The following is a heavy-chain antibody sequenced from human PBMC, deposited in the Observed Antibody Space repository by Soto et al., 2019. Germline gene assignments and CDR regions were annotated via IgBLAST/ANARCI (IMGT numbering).Heavy chain of an antibody. J-gene: IGHJ4*01. V-gene: IGHV3-23*01. CDR1: GFTFSNYA. D-gene: IGHD3-3*01. Sequence: GGSLRLSCVVSGFTFSNYAMNWVRQAPGKGLEWVSVISGSGGISYYADSVKGRFTISRDNSKNTLYLQLNSLTAEDAAVYYCAKMDRITIFGVVSIDYWGHGALVTVSS. CDR3: AKMDRITIFGVVSIDY. CDR2: ISGSGGIS.